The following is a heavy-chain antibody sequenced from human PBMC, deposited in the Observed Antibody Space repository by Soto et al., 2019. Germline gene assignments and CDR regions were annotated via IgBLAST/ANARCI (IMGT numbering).Heavy chain of an antibody. CDR3: ARDIAVAGHMVDY. CDR2: ISYDGSNK. Sequence: QVQLVESGGGVVQPGRSLRLSCAASGFTFSSYVTHWVRQAPGKGLEWVAVISYDGSNKYYADSVKGRFTISRDNSKNTLYLQMNSLRAEDTAVYYCARDIAVAGHMVDYWGQGTLVTVSS. D-gene: IGHD6-19*01. J-gene: IGHJ4*02. V-gene: IGHV3-30-3*01. CDR1: GFTFSSYV.